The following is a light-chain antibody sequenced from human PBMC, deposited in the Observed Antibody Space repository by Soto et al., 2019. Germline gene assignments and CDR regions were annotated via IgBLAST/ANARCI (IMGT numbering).Light chain of an antibody. CDR3: QQRSNWHTLT. CDR2: DAS. Sequence: IVLTQYPATLSLSPGERATLSWRASQSVSSYLAWYQQKPGQAPRLLIYDASNRATGIPARFSGSGSGTDFTLTISSLETEDFAVYYCQQRSNWHTLTFGGGTKVDIK. V-gene: IGKV3-11*01. CDR1: QSVSSY. J-gene: IGKJ4*01.